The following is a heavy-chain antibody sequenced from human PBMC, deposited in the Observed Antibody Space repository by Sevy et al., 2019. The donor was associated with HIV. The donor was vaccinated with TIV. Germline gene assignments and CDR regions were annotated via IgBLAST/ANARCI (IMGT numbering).Heavy chain of an antibody. Sequence: GGSLRLSCAGSGFTFSSYWMSWVRQAPGKGLEWVANINQDGSGKNYVDSVKGRFTISRDNAKNSLYLQMNSLRAEDTAVYYWACDTFSKADYWGQGTLVTVSS. V-gene: IGHV3-7*01. D-gene: IGHD4-4*01. CDR3: ACDTFSKADY. J-gene: IGHJ4*02. CDR2: INQDGSGK. CDR1: GFTFSSYW.